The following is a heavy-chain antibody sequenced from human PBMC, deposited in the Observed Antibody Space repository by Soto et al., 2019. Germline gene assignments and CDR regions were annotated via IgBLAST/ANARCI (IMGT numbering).Heavy chain of an antibody. J-gene: IGHJ5*02. CDR2: IYYSGTS. CDR3: ARLHCASPNCVPLDP. CDR1: GGSISDDTYY. V-gene: IGHV4-39*01. D-gene: IGHD2-2*01. Sequence: QLQLQESGPGLVNPSETLSLTCTVSGGSISDDTYYWGWIRQPPGKGLEWIGSIYYSGTSSYNPSLKCRVTMSVDTSKKQLSLRLSSVTAADTAVYYCARLHCASPNCVPLDPWGQGTLVIVSS.